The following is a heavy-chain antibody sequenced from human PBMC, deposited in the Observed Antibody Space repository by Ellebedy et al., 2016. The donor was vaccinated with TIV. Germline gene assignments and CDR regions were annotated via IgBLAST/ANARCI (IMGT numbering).Heavy chain of an antibody. J-gene: IGHJ4*02. Sequence: MPSETLSLTCAVSGGSISSSNWWSWVRQPPGKGLEWIGEIYHSGSTNYNPSLKSRVTISVDKSKNQFSLKLSSVTAADTAVYYCAGSITIFGVDIRGYYFDYWGQGTLVTVSS. D-gene: IGHD3-3*01. CDR1: GGSISSSNW. V-gene: IGHV4-4*02. CDR3: AGSITIFGVDIRGYYFDY. CDR2: IYHSGST.